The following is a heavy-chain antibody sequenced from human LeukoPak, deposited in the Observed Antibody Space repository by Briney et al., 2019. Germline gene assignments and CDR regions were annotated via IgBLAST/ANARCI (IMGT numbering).Heavy chain of an antibody. D-gene: IGHD3-16*02. CDR3: ARRTFGGVIKY. CDR1: GGSISSYY. Sequence: SETLSLICTVSGGSISSYYWSWIRQPPGKGLEWIGYIYYSGSTNYKSSLKSRVTISVDTSKNQFSLKLSSVAAADTAVYYCARRTFGGVIKYWGQGTLVTVSS. CDR2: IYYSGST. V-gene: IGHV4-59*12. J-gene: IGHJ4*02.